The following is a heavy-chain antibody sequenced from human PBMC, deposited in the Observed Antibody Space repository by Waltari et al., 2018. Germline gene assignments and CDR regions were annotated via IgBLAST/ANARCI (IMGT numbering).Heavy chain of an antibody. CDR3: AGHDWAASYYKNWFDP. J-gene: IGHJ5*02. Sequence: QLQLQESGPGLVKPSETLSLTCTVSGGSISSSSDYWGWIRQPPGKGLEWIGSVHSGGNTYYNSSLKTRVTISGDTSKKQFSLTLSSVTAADSAVYYCAGHDWAASYYKNWFDPWGQGTLVTVSS. CDR2: VHSGGNT. D-gene: IGHD3-10*01. V-gene: IGHV4-39*01. CDR1: GGSISSSSDY.